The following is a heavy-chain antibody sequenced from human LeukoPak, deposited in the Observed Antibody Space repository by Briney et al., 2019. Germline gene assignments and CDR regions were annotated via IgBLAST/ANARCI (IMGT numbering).Heavy chain of an antibody. J-gene: IGHJ4*02. D-gene: IGHD4-17*01. Sequence: GGSLRLSCAASGVTFSSYEMNWVRQAPGKGLEWVSYISSSGSTIYYADSVKGRFTISRDNAKNSLYLQMNSLRAEDTAVYYCARDAPVTDYWGQGTLVTVSS. V-gene: IGHV3-48*03. CDR2: ISSSGSTI. CDR3: ARDAPVTDY. CDR1: GVTFSSYE.